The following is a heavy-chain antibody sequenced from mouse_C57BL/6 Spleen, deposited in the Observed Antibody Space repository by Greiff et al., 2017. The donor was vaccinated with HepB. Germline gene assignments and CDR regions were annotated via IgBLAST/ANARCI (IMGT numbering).Heavy chain of an antibody. J-gene: IGHJ4*01. CDR3: ARRPYSNYVGAMDY. D-gene: IGHD2-5*01. CDR2: INPNYGTT. V-gene: IGHV1-39*01. CDR1: GYSFTDYN. Sequence: EVQLKESGPELVKPGASVKISCKASGYSFTDYNMNWVKQSNGKSLEWIGVINPNYGTTSYNQKFKGKATLTVDQSSSTAYMQLNSLTSEDSAVYYCARRPYSNYVGAMDYWGQGTSVTVSS.